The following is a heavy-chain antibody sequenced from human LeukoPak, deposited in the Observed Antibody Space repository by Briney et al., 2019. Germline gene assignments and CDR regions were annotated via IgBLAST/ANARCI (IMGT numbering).Heavy chain of an antibody. CDR1: GGSISSYY. D-gene: IGHD6-25*01. J-gene: IGHJ4*02. CDR2: IYYSGST. V-gene: IGHV4-59*01. Sequence: SETLSLTCTVSGGSISSYYWSWIRQPPGKGLEWIGYIYYSGSTNYNPSLKSRVTISVDTSKNQFPLKRSPGTAAETAVYYCARGFKGPAKIPAATTPAPPDYWGQETLVIVSS. CDR3: ARGFKGPAKIPAATTPAPPDY.